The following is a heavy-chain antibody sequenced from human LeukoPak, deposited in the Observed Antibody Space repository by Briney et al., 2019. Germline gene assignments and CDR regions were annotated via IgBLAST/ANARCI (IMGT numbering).Heavy chain of an antibody. CDR1: GGSISSGSYY. J-gene: IGHJ5*02. Sequence: SETLSLTCTVSGGSISSGSYYWSWIRQPAGKGLEWIGRIYTSGSTNYNPSLKSRVTMSVDTSKNQFSLKLSSVTAADTAVYYCARSATVTTPFSPWGQGTLVTVSS. CDR3: ARSATVTTPFSP. CDR2: IYTSGST. V-gene: IGHV4-61*02. D-gene: IGHD4-17*01.